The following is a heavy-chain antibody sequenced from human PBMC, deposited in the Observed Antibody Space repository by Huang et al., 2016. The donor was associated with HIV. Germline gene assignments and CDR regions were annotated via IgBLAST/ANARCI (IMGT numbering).Heavy chain of an antibody. V-gene: IGHV1-69*13. J-gene: IGHJ4*02. CDR3: ARGAPDLDSHLDH. CDR1: GGTFNNA. Sequence: QVQLVQSGAEVKKPGSSVKVSCKVSGGTFNNAISWVRQAPGQGLEWMGGIIPIFGTPNYARKLQGRVTITADESTSIAYMELSSLRSDDTAVYYCARGAPDLDSHLDHWGQGTLVTVSS. D-gene: IGHD3-3*01. CDR2: IIPIFGTP.